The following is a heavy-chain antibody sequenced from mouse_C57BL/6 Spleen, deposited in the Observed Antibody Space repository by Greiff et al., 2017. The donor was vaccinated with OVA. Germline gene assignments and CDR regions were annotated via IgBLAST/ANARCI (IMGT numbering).Heavy chain of an antibody. CDR2: IDPSDSYT. D-gene: IGHD1-1*01. Sequence: VQLQQPGAELVMPGASVKLSCKASGYNFTSYWMHWVKQRPGQGLEWIGEIDPSDSYTNYNQKFKGKSTLTVDKSSSTAYMQLSSLTSEDSAVYYCARGDYYGSSYAMDYWGQGTSVTVSS. CDR3: ARGDYYGSSYAMDY. V-gene: IGHV1-69*01. CDR1: GYNFTSYW. J-gene: IGHJ4*01.